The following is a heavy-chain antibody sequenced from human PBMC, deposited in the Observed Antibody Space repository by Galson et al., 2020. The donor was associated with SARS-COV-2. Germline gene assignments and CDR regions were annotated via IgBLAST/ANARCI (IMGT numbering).Heavy chain of an antibody. CDR1: GFTVSSNY. J-gene: IGHJ4*02. CDR3: AGPTIGRYFRVGY. V-gene: IGHV3-66*04. D-gene: IGHD1-26*01. CDR2: IYTGGSP. Sequence: GGSLRLSCAASGFTVSSNYMSWVRQAPGKGLEWVSVIYTGGSPYYADSVKDRFTISRDNSKNTVFLQMNSLRADDTDVYYCAGPTIGRYFRVGYWCQLIVVSVCS.